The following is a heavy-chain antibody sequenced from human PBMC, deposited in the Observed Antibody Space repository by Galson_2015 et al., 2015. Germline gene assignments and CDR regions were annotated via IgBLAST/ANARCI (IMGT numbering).Heavy chain of an antibody. V-gene: IGHV5-51*01. CDR3: ARSPPPLLPYKYGMDV. Sequence: QSGAEVKKPGESLKISCKGSGYSFTSYWIGWVRQMPGKGLEWMGIIYPGDSDTRYSPSFQGQVTISADKSISTAYLQWSSLKASDTAMYYCARSPPPLLPYKYGMDVWGQGTTVTVSS. J-gene: IGHJ6*02. CDR2: IYPGDSDT. D-gene: IGHD1-1*01. CDR1: GYSFTSYW.